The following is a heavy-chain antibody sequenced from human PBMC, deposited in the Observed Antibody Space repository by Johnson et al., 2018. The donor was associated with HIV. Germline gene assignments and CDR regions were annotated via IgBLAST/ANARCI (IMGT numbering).Heavy chain of an antibody. V-gene: IGHV3-66*01. CDR3: AKDQYGSSGRYAFDI. CDR1: GITVNTNY. CDR2: MYAGGSA. Sequence: VQLVESGGGLAKPAWSPRLSCAASGITVNTNYMAWVRQAPGKGLEWVSVMYAGGSAFYADSVKGRFTVSRDNSKNTLSLQMNSLRAEDTAVYYCAKDQYGSSGRYAFDIWGQGTMVTVSS. D-gene: IGHD3-10*01. J-gene: IGHJ3*02.